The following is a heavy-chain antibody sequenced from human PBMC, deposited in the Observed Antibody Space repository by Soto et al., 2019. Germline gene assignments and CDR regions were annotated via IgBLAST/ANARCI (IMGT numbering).Heavy chain of an antibody. J-gene: IGHJ4*02. Sequence: QITLKESGPTLVKPTQTLTLTCTFSGFSLTTAGVGVSWIRQPPGETLEWLALVYWDDDKRYSPSLRSRLTITRDTSQNQVVLTMTNMDPVDTATYYCSRTYFVSGTYYNDYWGQGTLVTVSS. CDR2: VYWDDDK. CDR1: GFSLTTAGVG. CDR3: SRTYFVSGTYYNDY. V-gene: IGHV2-5*02. D-gene: IGHD3-10*01.